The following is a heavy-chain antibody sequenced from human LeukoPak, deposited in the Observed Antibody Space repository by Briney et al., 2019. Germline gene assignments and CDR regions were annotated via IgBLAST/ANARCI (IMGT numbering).Heavy chain of an antibody. Sequence: SETLSLTCTVSGGSISSYYWSWIRQPPGKGLEWIGYIYYSGSTNYNPSLKSRVTISVDTSKNQFSLKLSSVTAADTAVYYCARGRYVDTAMVPWDYCYYMDVWGKGTTVTVSS. CDR1: GGSISSYY. CDR2: IYYSGST. D-gene: IGHD5-18*01. CDR3: ARGRYVDTAMVPWDYCYYMDV. J-gene: IGHJ6*03. V-gene: IGHV4-59*01.